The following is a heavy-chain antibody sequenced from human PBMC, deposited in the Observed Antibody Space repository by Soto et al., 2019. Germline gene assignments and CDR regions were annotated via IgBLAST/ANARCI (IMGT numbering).Heavy chain of an antibody. D-gene: IGHD6-19*01. CDR2: INPNSGGT. V-gene: IGHV1-2*04. J-gene: IGHJ5*02. CDR3: ARGGIVVAGTLEYNWFDP. CDR1: GYTFTGYY. Sequence: QVQLVQSGAEVKKPGASVKVSCKASGYTFTGYYMHWVRQAPGQGLEWMGWINPNSGGTNYAQKFQGWVTMTRDTSISTAYMELSRLRSDDTAVYYCARGGIVVAGTLEYNWFDPWGQGTLVTVSS.